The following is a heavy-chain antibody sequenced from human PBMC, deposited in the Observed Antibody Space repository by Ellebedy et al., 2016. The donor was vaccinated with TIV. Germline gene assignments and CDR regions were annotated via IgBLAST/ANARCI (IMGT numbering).Heavy chain of an antibody. J-gene: IGHJ4*02. Sequence: ASVKVSCXASGYRFTGYHIHWVRQAPGQGLEWMGCIHPNSGATDYAQKFQGRVTMTRDTSISTAYMELSRLGSDDTAVYYCARGGYSSGSGYWGQGTLVTVSS. CDR3: ARGGYSSGSGY. CDR2: IHPNSGAT. D-gene: IGHD6-19*01. CDR1: GYRFTGYH. V-gene: IGHV1-2*02.